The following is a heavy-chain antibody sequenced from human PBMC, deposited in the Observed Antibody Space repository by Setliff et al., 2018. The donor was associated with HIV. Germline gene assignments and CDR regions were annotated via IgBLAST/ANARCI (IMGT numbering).Heavy chain of an antibody. D-gene: IGHD3-22*01. CDR1: GLTFSSYA. CDR2: ISGSGGST. Sequence: PGGSLRLSCVASGLTFSSYAMSWVRQAPGKGLEWVSAISGSGGSTYYADSVKGRFTISRDNSKNTLYLQMNSLRAEDTAVYYCARYPGSGYYYAPFDNWGQGTLVTVSS. V-gene: IGHV3-23*01. CDR3: ARYPGSGYYYAPFDN. J-gene: IGHJ4*02.